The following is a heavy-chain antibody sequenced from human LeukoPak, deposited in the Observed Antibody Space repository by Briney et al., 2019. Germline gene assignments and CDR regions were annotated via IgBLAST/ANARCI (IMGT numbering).Heavy chain of an antibody. CDR2: ISYDGSNK. Sequence: GGSLRLSCAASGFTFSSYAMHWVRQAPGKGLEWVAVISYDGSNKYYADSVKGRFTISRDNSKNTLYLQMNSLRAEDTAVYYCAKLSPQNWFDPWGQGTLVTVSS. CDR1: GFTFSSYA. V-gene: IGHV3-30-3*02. J-gene: IGHJ5*02. CDR3: AKLSPQNWFDP.